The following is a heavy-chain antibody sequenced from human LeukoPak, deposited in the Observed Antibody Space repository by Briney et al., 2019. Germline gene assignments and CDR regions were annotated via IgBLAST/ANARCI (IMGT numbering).Heavy chain of an antibody. CDR2: FVHDGSNQ. J-gene: IGHJ6*02. Sequence: GGSLRLSCAASGFTFINYGMHWVRQAPGKALEWVAVFVHDGSNQFYADSVRGRFTISRDISKNTVYLQMNSLRAEDTAVYYCAREVTMGYYYYYYGMDVWGQGTTVTVSS. CDR3: AREVTMGYYYYYYGMDV. V-gene: IGHV3-30*03. D-gene: IGHD3-10*01. CDR1: GFTFINYG.